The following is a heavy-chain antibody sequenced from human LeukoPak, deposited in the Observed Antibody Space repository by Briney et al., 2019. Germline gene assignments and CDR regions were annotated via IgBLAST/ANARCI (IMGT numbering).Heavy chain of an antibody. CDR1: GFTFSSYA. V-gene: IGHV3-30-3*01. D-gene: IGHD3-3*01. Sequence: PGRSLRLSCAASGFTFSSYAMHWVRQAPGKGLEWVAVISYDGSNKYYADSVKGRFTISRDNSKNTLYLQMNSLRAEDTAVYYCARDAEWLTALYYFDYWGQGTLVTVSS. CDR3: ARDAEWLTALYYFDY. CDR2: ISYDGSNK. J-gene: IGHJ4*02.